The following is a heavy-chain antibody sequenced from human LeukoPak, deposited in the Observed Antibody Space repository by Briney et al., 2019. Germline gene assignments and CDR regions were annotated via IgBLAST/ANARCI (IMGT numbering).Heavy chain of an antibody. J-gene: IGHJ4*02. Sequence: SETLSLTCTVSGGSIRSSSYYWGWIRQPPGKGLEWIGSICYSGSTYYNASLKSRGTISVDTSKNQFSLKLNSVTAADTAVYFCARQVVAVAGTGYFDYWGQGTLVTVSS. V-gene: IGHV4-39*01. CDR3: ARQVVAVAGTGYFDY. D-gene: IGHD6-19*01. CDR2: ICYSGST. CDR1: GGSIRSSSYY.